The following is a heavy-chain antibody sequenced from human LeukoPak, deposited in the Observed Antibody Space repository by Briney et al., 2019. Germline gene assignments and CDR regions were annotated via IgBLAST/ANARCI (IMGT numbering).Heavy chain of an antibody. CDR1: GGTFSSYA. J-gene: IGHJ6*03. V-gene: IGHV1-69*05. D-gene: IGHD3-22*01. Sequence: ASVKVSCKASGGTFSSYAISWVRQAPGQRLEWRGGIIPIFGTANYAQKFQGRVTITTDESTSTAYMELSSLRSEDTAVYYCARVNYYDSSGYSSGYYYMDVWGKGTTVTVSS. CDR2: IIPIFGTA. CDR3: ARVNYYDSSGYSSGYYYMDV.